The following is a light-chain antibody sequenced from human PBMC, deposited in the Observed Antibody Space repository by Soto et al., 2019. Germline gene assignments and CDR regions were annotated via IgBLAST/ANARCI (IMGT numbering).Light chain of an antibody. V-gene: IGKV1-5*03. CDR3: QNNNVLST. J-gene: IGKJ2*01. Sequence: DIQMTQSPSTLSASVGDRVTITCRASQSISSWLAWYQQKPGKAPKLLIYKASSLESEVPSRFSGSGSGTDFTLTISSLKPDDFATYYFQNNNVLSTFGQGTKLEIK. CDR2: KAS. CDR1: QSISSW.